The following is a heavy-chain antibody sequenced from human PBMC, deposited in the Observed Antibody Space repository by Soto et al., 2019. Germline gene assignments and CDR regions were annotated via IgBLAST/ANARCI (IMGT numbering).Heavy chain of an antibody. V-gene: IGHV4-39*02. D-gene: IGHD5-12*01. J-gene: IGHJ4*02. CDR3: APVGIGTTTVDY. CDR1: GGSISSSTYY. CDR2: IYYSGAT. Sequence: PSETLSLTCLVSGGSISSSTYYWGWIRQPPGKGLEWIGSIYYSGATYYNPSLRSRITSSMDRSKNHFSLKLTSVTAADTAIYYCAPVGIGTTTVDYWGQGTLVTVSS.